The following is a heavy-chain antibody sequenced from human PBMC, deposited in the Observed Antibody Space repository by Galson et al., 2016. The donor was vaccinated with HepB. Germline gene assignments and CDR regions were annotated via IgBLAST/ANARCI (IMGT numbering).Heavy chain of an antibody. V-gene: IGHV3-53*01. CDR3: GRDVGP. CDR1: GFTVGNNY. J-gene: IGHJ5*02. CDR2: IYSGGST. Sequence: SLRLSCAASGFTVGNNYMSWVRQAPGKGLEWVSLIYSGGSTLCADSVKGRFTISRDSSKNTVYLQMNNLRAEDTAVYYCGRDVGPWGQGTLVTVSS. D-gene: IGHD1-26*01.